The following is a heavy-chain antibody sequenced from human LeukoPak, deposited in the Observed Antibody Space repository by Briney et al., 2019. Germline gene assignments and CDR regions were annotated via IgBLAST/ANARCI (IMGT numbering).Heavy chain of an antibody. Sequence: SETLSLTCIVSGVFMNSGSYYWGWIRQPAGKGLEWIGRISSSGSTNYNPSLKSRVTLSVDTSKNQFSLNLTSVTAADTAMYYCARDGGYKRFEPWGQGTLVTVSS. CDR1: GVFMNSGSYY. V-gene: IGHV4-61*10. D-gene: IGHD5-18*01. J-gene: IGHJ5*02. CDR3: ARDGGYKRFEP. CDR2: ISSSGST.